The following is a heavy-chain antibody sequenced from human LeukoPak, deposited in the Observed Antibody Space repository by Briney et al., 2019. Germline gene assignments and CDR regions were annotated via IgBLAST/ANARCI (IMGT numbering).Heavy chain of an antibody. D-gene: IGHD5-24*01. J-gene: IGHJ5*02. Sequence: GGSLTLSCAVSGFTSSSYALIWVRQAPGKGRQWVSGISGSGGSRYSADSVKGRFTLSRENSKNTLYLQMNSLRGEDTAVYYCAKGDGYNYDNWFDPWGQGNLVTVSS. CDR3: AKGDGYNYDNWFDP. V-gene: IGHV3-23*01. CDR1: GFTSSSYA. CDR2: ISGSGGSR.